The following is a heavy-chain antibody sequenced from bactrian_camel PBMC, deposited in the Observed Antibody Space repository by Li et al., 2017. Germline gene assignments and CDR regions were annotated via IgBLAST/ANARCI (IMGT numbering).Heavy chain of an antibody. J-gene: IGHJ4*01. Sequence: VQLVESGGGSVQVGGSLRLSCVASRDTDSSVSGSVCMSWFRQAPGKERGGVAGMLRGGLVTYIADSVKGRFTISQDNAENTLYLQMNDLKPEDTAVYYCGAVRCTWWSLLHQRPGLGYWGQGTQVTVS. V-gene: IGHV3S31*01. CDR2: MLRGGLVT. CDR1: RDTDSSVSGSVC. D-gene: IGHD2*01. CDR3: GAVRCTWWSLLHQRPGLGY.